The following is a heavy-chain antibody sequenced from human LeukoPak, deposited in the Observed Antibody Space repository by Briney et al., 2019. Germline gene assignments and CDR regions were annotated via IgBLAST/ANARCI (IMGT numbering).Heavy chain of an antibody. J-gene: IGHJ6*02. D-gene: IGHD1-26*01. Sequence: SGGSLRLSCAASGLTVSSSYMSWFRQAPGKGLEWVSVFYPGGSTYYADSVTDRFSISRDNSKNTLYLQMNSLRAEDTAVYYCARDPRSGSYSGIDVWGQGTTVTVSS. CDR1: GLTVSSSY. CDR2: FYPGGST. V-gene: IGHV3-66*01. CDR3: ARDPRSGSYSGIDV.